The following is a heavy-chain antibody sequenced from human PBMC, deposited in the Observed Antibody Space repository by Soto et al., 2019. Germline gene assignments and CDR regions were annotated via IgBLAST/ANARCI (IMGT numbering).Heavy chain of an antibody. CDR2: IYSSGNT. D-gene: IGHD3-16*01. V-gene: IGHV3-53*02. Sequence: EVQRVETGGGLIQPGGSLRLSCAVSGFTVRSNYMSWVRQAPGKGLEWVSIIYSSGNTYYADSVKGRFTMSRDTSNNTVFLQMSSLRDEDTAVYYCARVSSPFGYWGQGTLVTVSS. CDR1: GFTVRSNY. CDR3: ARVSSPFGY. J-gene: IGHJ4*02.